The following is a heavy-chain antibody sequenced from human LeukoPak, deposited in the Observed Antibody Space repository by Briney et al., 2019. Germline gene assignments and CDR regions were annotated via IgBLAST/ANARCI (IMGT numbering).Heavy chain of an antibody. CDR3: ARDFGDYYDSSVYFGSGLYYGMDV. CDR1: GYTFTGYY. J-gene: IGHJ6*02. Sequence: ASVKVSCKASGYTFTGYYMHWVRQAPGQGLEWMRWINPNSGGTNYAQKFQGRVTMTRDTSISTAYMELSRLRSDDTAVYYCARDFGDYYDSSVYFGSGLYYGMDVWGQGTTVTVSS. V-gene: IGHV1-2*02. D-gene: IGHD3-22*01. CDR2: INPNSGGT.